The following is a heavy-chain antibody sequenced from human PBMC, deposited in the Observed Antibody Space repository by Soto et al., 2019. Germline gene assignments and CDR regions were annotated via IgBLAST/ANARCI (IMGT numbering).Heavy chain of an antibody. CDR3: ARSGGGYSSGWYEGFGRNWFDP. V-gene: IGHV6-1*01. CDR2: TYYRSKWYN. Sequence: QSQTLSLTCAISGDSVSSNSAAWNWIRQSPSRGLEWLGRTYYRSKWYNDYAVSVKSRITINPDTSKNQFSLQLNSVTPEETAVYYCARSGGGYSSGWYEGFGRNWFDPWGQGTLVTVSS. CDR1: GDSVSSNSAA. J-gene: IGHJ5*02. D-gene: IGHD6-19*01.